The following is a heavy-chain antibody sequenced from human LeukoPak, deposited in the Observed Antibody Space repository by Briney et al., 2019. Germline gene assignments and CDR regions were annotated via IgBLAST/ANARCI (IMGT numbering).Heavy chain of an antibody. Sequence: GGSLRLSCAASGFTFSNCAMNWVRQAPGKGLEWVSSISGSGGSTYFAGSVKGRVTISRDNSKNTMYMQMNSLRVEDTAVYYCAKDSGIVVVPAAMNYWGQGTLVAVSS. V-gene: IGHV3-23*01. CDR3: AKDSGIVVVPAAMNY. J-gene: IGHJ4*02. CDR1: GFTFSNCA. D-gene: IGHD2-2*01. CDR2: ISGSGGST.